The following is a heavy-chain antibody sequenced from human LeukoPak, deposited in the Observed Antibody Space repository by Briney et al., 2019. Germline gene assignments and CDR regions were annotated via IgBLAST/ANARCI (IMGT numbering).Heavy chain of an antibody. CDR1: GGSISSSNW. J-gene: IGHJ4*02. V-gene: IGHV4-4*02. Sequence: SETLSLTCAVSGGSISSSNWWSWVRQPPGKGLEWIGEIYRSGSTNYNPSLKSRVTISVDKSKNQFSLRLSSVTAADTAVYYCARARRIAARPAIDYWGQGTLVTVSS. CDR3: ARARRIAARPAIDY. CDR2: IYRSGST. D-gene: IGHD6-6*01.